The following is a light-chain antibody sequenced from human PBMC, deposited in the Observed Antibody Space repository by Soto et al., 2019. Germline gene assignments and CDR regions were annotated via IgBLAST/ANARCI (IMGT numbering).Light chain of an antibody. V-gene: IGKV3-11*01. CDR2: DAS. CDR3: LQRANWPPLT. Sequence: EIVLTQSPATLSLSPGERATLSCRASQSVSSYLAWYQQKPGQAPRLLIYDASNRAAGIPARFSGSGSGTDSTLTISSLEPEDFAVYYCLQRANWPPLTFGGGTKVEI. CDR1: QSVSSY. J-gene: IGKJ4*01.